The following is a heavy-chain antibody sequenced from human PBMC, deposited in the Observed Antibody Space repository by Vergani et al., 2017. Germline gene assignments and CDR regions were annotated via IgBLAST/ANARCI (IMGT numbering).Heavy chain of an antibody. Sequence: QMQLQESGPGLVKASETLSLTCTVSGDSIISRSYYWGWIRQPAGKGLEWIGRIYTSGSANYNPSLKSRVTISVNTSKNQFSLNLSSVTAADTAVYYCARSSMGTTVFDYWGQGILVTVSS. D-gene: IGHD1-26*01. CDR2: IYTSGSA. CDR1: GDSIISRSYY. CDR3: ARSSMGTTVFDY. J-gene: IGHJ4*02. V-gene: IGHV4-61*02.